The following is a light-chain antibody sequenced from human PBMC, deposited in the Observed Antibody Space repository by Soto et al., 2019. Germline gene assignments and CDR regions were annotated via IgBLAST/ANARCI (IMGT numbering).Light chain of an antibody. J-gene: IGLJ3*02. Sequence: QSVLTQPPSVSGAPGQRGTISGTGSSSNIGAGYDVHWYQQLPGTAPKLLIYGNNNRPSGVPDRFSGSKSGTSASLAITGLQAEDDADYYCQSYDSGLSARVFGGGTKLTVL. CDR3: QSYDSGLSARV. V-gene: IGLV1-40*01. CDR1: SSNIGAGYD. CDR2: GNN.